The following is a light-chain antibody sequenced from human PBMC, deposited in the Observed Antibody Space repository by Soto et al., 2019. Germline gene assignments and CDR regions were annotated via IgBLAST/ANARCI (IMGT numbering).Light chain of an antibody. V-gene: IGKV1-5*01. CDR3: QQLRMYPST. Sequence: DIQMTQSPSTLSAFVGYRFTITCRASRDISHFLAWYQQEPGKAPKLLIYDVSTLESGVPSRFSGTGSGTEFTLTISSLQAEDFATYYCQQLRMYPSTFGGGTTGDIK. CDR2: DVS. CDR1: RDISHF. J-gene: IGKJ4*01.